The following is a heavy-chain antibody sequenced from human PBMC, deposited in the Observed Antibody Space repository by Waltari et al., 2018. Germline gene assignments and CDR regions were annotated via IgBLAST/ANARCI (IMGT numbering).Heavy chain of an antibody. CDR3: VRDQAYKNDL. V-gene: IGHV1-2*02. Sequence: QGQLVQSGAEVKRPGASVKVSCKATGYSFSGAFIHWVRQAPGQGLEYMGWINPKNGGKRLAEKFQGRVTLTRDTSISTAYMSLANLASDDTALYFCVRDQAYKNDLWGQGTLVTVSS. J-gene: IGHJ4*02. CDR2: INPKNGGK. D-gene: IGHD1-1*01. CDR1: GYSFSGAF.